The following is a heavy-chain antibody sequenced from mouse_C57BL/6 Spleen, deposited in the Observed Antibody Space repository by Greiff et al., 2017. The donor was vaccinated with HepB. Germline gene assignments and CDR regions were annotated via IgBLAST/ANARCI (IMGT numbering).Heavy chain of an antibody. CDR2: ISYDGSN. CDR3: ARVLTTWFAY. V-gene: IGHV3-6*01. Sequence: EVQVVESGPGLVKPSQSLSLTCSVTGYSITSGYYWNWIRQFPGNKLEWMGYISYDGSNNYNPSLKNRISITRDTSKNQFFLKLNSVTTEDTATYYCARVLTTWFAYWGQGTLVTVSA. J-gene: IGHJ3*01. CDR1: GYSITSGYY. D-gene: IGHD1-3*01.